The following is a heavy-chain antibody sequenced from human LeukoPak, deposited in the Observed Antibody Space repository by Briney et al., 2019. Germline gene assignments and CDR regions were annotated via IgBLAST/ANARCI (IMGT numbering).Heavy chain of an antibody. D-gene: IGHD5-18*01. J-gene: IGHJ4*02. Sequence: SETLSLTCAVYGGSFSGYYWSWIRQPPRKGLEWIGEINHSGSTNYNPSLKSRVTISVDTSKNQFSLKLSSVTAADTAVYYCATTGDTAMVNYWGQGTLVTVSS. V-gene: IGHV4-34*01. CDR3: ATTGDTAMVNY. CDR2: INHSGST. CDR1: GGSFSGYY.